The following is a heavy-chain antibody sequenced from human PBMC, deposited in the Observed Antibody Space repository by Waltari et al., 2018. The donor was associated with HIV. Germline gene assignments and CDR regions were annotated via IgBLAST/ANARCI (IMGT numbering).Heavy chain of an antibody. D-gene: IGHD5-18*01. V-gene: IGHV4-39*01. J-gene: IGHJ4*02. CDR2: IYYSGST. Sequence: QLQLQESGPGLVKPSETLSLTCTVSGCSHSRSSNFWGWIRQPPGKGLEWIGSIYYSGSTYYNPSLKSRVTISVDTPKNQFSLILSSVTAADTAVYYCARRHVDTALVRWGLDDWGQGTLVTVSS. CDR1: GCSHSRSSNF. CDR3: ARRHVDTALVRWGLDD.